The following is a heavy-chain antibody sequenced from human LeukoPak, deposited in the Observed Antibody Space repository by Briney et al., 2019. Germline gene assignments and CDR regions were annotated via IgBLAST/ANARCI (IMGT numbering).Heavy chain of an antibody. CDR3: AKDRGGSGWYHFDY. CDR1: GFTFSSYG. V-gene: IGHV3-23*01. CDR2: ISGSGGST. J-gene: IGHJ4*02. D-gene: IGHD6-19*01. Sequence: GGSLRLSCAASGFTFSSYGMHWVRQAPGKGLEWVSAISGSGGSTYYADSVKGRFSISRDNSKNTLYLKMNSLRAEDTAVYYCAKDRGGSGWYHFDYWGQGTLVTVSS.